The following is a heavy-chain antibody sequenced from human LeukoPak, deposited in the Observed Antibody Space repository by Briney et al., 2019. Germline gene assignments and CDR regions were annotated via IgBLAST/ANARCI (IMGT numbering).Heavy chain of an antibody. CDR1: GFAFSSHV. J-gene: IGHJ4*02. V-gene: IGHV3-23*01. CDR2: ISGSGGST. CDR3: AKAFRGDPIDY. Sequence: PGGSLRLSCAASGFAFSSHVMTWVRQAPGKGLEWVSAISGSGGSTYSADSVKGRFTISRDNSMETLYLQMNSLRAEDSAVYYCAKAFRGDPIDYWGQGTLVTVSS. D-gene: IGHD3-10*01.